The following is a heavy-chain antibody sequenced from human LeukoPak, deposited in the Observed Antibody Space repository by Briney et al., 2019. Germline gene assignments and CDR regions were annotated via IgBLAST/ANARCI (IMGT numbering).Heavy chain of an antibody. CDR3: ARGQSSSWYSLDY. Sequence: GGSLRLSCAASGFSFTSYAMSWVRQAPGKGLEWVAVISYDGSNKYYADSVKGRFTISRDNSQNTLYLQMNSLRAEDTAVYYCARGQSSSWYSLDYWGQGTLVTVSS. CDR2: ISYDGSNK. D-gene: IGHD6-13*01. J-gene: IGHJ4*02. V-gene: IGHV3-30*04. CDR1: GFSFTSYA.